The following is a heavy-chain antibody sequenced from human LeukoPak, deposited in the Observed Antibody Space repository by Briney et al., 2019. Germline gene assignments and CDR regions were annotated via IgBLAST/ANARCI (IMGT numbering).Heavy chain of an antibody. V-gene: IGHV4-4*07. CDR1: ADSFSSHY. CDR3: ARFGAWEYYYGSGSYRQDAFDI. J-gene: IGHJ3*02. D-gene: IGHD3-10*01. CDR2: IYTSGST. Sequence: SETLSLTCAVSADSFSSHYWSWIRQPPGKGLEWIGRIYTSGSTNYNPSLKSRVTMSVDTSKNQFSLKLSSVTAADTAVYYCARFGAWEYYYGSGSYRQDAFDIWGQGTMVTVSS.